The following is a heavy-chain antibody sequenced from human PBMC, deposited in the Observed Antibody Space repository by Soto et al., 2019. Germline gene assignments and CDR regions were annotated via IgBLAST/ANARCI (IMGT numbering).Heavy chain of an antibody. Sequence: GGSLRLSFAALGFTFDDSAMPWVRKAPGKGLEWVSCISWNSGSIGYADSVKGRFTISRDNAKNSLYLQMNSLRAEDTALYYCAKDFEDYYDSSGYYVPAFDIWGQGTMVTVSS. CDR2: ISWNSGSI. J-gene: IGHJ3*02. CDR1: GFTFDDSA. V-gene: IGHV3-9*01. D-gene: IGHD3-22*01. CDR3: AKDFEDYYDSSGYYVPAFDI.